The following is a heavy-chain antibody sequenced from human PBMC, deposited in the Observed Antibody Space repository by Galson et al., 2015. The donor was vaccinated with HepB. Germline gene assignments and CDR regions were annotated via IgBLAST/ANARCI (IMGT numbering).Heavy chain of an antibody. Sequence: SLRLSCAASGFTFSDHYMSWIRQAPGKGLEWISYISGSSGHTNYADSVKGRFIISRDNAKNSLYLQMNSLRAEDTAVYYCARDHEWFPHWGQGTLVTVSS. V-gene: IGHV3-11*05. CDR2: ISGSSGHT. D-gene: IGHD3-3*01. CDR3: ARDHEWFPH. CDR1: GFTFSDHY. J-gene: IGHJ4*02.